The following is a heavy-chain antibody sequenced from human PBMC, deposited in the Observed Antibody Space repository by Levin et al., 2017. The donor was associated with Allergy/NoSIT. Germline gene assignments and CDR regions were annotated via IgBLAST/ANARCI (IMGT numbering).Heavy chain of an antibody. CDR2: INGGGGTT. CDR1: GFSFDTSG. D-gene: IGHD2-2*01. Sequence: AGGSLRLSCAVSGFSFDTSGMSWVRQAPGKGLEWVSTINGGGGTTYYADSVKGRFTISRDNSKNTLYLRMNILRAEDTAVYYCARDRYDGMPTGFDYWGQGTLVTVSS. CDR3: ARDRYDGMPTGFDY. J-gene: IGHJ4*02. V-gene: IGHV3-23*01.